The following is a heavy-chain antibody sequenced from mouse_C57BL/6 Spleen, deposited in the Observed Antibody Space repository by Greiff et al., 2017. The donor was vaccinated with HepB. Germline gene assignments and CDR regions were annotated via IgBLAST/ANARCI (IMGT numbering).Heavy chain of an antibody. D-gene: IGHD1-1*01. CDR2: IHPSDSDT. V-gene: IGHV1-74*01. Sequence: QVQLKQPGAELVKPGASVKVSCKASGYTFTSYWMHWVKQRPGQGLEWIGRIHPSDSDTNYNQKFKGKATLTVDKSSSTAYMQLSSLTSEDSAVYYCASITTVVDKFAYWGQGTLVTVSA. J-gene: IGHJ3*01. CDR3: ASITTVVDKFAY. CDR1: GYTFTSYW.